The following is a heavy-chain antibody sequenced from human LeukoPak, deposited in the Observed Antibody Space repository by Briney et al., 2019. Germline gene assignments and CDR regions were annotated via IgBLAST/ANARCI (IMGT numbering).Heavy chain of an antibody. D-gene: IGHD3-22*01. CDR2: IGVGGTT. J-gene: IGHJ4*02. V-gene: IGHV3-23*01. Sequence: GGSLRLSCAASGFTFSKYGMNWVRQAPGKGLEWVSGIGVGGTTYYADSVKGRFTISRDTSKNTLYLQMNSPRAEDTAVYYCAKAQGYYDCWGQGTLVTVSS. CDR1: GFTFSKYG. CDR3: AKAQGYYDC.